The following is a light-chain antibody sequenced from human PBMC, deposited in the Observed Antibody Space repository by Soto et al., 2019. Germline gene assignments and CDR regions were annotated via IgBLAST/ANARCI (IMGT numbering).Light chain of an antibody. J-gene: IGLJ2*01. CDR2: DVS. Sequence: QSALTQPASVSGSPGQSITISCTGTSSDVGGYYFVSWYQHHPGKAPKLMIFDVSKRPSGVSNRFSGSKSGNTASLTISGLQAEDEADYYCSPYTSSRVVFGGGTKLTVL. CDR3: SPYTSSRVV. V-gene: IGLV2-14*03. CDR1: SSDVGGYYF.